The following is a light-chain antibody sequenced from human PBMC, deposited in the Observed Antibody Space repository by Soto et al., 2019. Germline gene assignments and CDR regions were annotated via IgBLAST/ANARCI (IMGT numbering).Light chain of an antibody. CDR2: GNS. CDR1: SSNIGAGYD. Sequence: QAVVTQPPSVSGAPGQRVTISCTGSSSNIGAGYDVHWYQQLPGTAPKLLIYGNSNRPSGVPDRFSCSKSGTSASLAITGLQDEDEADYYCQSYDSSLSDLYVFGTGTKLTVL. J-gene: IGLJ1*01. V-gene: IGLV1-40*01. CDR3: QSYDSSLSDLYV.